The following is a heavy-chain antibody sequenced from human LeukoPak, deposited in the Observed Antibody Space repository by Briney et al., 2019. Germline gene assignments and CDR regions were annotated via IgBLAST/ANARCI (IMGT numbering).Heavy chain of an antibody. CDR3: ARRWASGYDSRY. CDR2: ISSSSSYI. D-gene: IGHD5-12*01. Sequence: GGSLRLSCAASGFTFSSYSMNWVRQAPGKGLEWVSSISSSSSYIYYADSVKGRFTISRDNAKNSLYLQMNSLRAEDTAVYYCARRWASGYDSRYWGQGTLVTASS. J-gene: IGHJ4*02. V-gene: IGHV3-21*01. CDR1: GFTFSSYS.